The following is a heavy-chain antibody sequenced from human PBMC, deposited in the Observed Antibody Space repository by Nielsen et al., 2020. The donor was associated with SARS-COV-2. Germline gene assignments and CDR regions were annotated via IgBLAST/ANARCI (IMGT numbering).Heavy chain of an antibody. V-gene: IGHV1-3*01. CDR2: INVGNGNS. CDR3: ARSRGCSATSCFFDS. J-gene: IGHJ4*02. CDR1: GYTFTSFA. Sequence: ASVKVSCKASGYTFTSFAIHWVRQAPGQSLEWMGWINVGNGNSKYSQKFQGRFTMTRDTSANTAYMELSSLSSEEPAVYYCARSRGCSATSCFFDSWGQGALVTVSS. D-gene: IGHD2-2*01.